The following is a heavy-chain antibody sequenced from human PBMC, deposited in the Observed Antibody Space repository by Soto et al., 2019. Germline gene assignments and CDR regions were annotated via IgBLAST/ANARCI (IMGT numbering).Heavy chain of an antibody. V-gene: IGHV4-39*02. Sequence: SETLSLTCTVSGDPIATTAYYWGWIRQHPGKGLEWIGYIFFNGATYDNPSLQSRLTISIDTSKSQFYLKLRSVTAADTAVYYCARGLYYGSGSYYNFDYWGQGTLVTVS. CDR3: ARGLYYGSGSYYNFDY. CDR1: GDPIATTAYY. CDR2: IFFNGAT. D-gene: IGHD3-10*01. J-gene: IGHJ4*02.